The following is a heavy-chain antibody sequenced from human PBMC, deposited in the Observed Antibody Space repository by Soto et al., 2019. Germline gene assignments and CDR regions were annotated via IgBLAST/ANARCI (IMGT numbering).Heavy chain of an antibody. Sequence: GASVKVSCKASGYTFTSYGISWVRQAPGQGLEWMGWINAYNGSTYYADSVKGRFTISRDNSKDTLYLQMNSLRAEDTAVYYCARDLPSTTSADYWGQGTLVTVS. J-gene: IGHJ4*02. CDR2: INAYNGST. CDR1: GYTFTSYG. CDR3: ARDLPSTTSADY. D-gene: IGHD1-1*01. V-gene: IGHV1-18*01.